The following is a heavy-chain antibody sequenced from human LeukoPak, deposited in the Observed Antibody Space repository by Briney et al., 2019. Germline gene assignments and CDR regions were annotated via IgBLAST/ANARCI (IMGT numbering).Heavy chain of an antibody. D-gene: IGHD3-22*01. V-gene: IGHV5-51*01. CDR3: ARRSNNHDSSIYHYVPWYFDL. CDR2: IYPGDSDT. J-gene: IGHJ2*01. CDR1: GYSFTSYW. Sequence: GESLKISCEGSGYSFTSYWIGWVRQMPGKGLEWMGIIYPGDSDTAYSPSFQGQVTISADKSTSTAYLQWSSLKASDTGMYYCARRSNNHDSSIYHYVPWYFDLWGRGTLVTVSS.